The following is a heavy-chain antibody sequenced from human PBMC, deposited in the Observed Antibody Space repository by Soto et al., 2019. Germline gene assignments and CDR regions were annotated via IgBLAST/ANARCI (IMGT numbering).Heavy chain of an antibody. CDR2: IHSSGGT. V-gene: IGHV4-39*02. J-gene: IGHJ4*02. D-gene: IGHD2-15*01. CDR3: GRLAEAATGHTDFDF. CDR1: GASVKSRNYF. Sequence: SETLSLTCTVSGASVKSRNYFWGWIRQPPGKGLEFVGSIHSSGGTYYNPSLKSRVTVSVDLSNSHFSLSLKSLTATDTAVYYCGRLAEAATGHTDFDFWGQGTLVTVSS.